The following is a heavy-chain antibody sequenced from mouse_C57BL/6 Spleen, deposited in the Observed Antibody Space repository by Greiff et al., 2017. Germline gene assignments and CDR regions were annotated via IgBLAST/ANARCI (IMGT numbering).Heavy chain of an antibody. J-gene: IGHJ2*01. V-gene: IGHV5-9-1*02. CDR1: GFTFSSYA. Sequence: DVMLVESGEGLVKPGGSLKLSCAASGFTFSSYAMSWVRQTPEKRLEWVAYISSGGDYIYYADTVKGRFTISRDNARNTLYLQMSSLKSEDTAMYYCTRVLNWDYFDYWGQGTTLTVSS. CDR2: ISSGGDYI. CDR3: TRVLNWDYFDY. D-gene: IGHD4-1*02.